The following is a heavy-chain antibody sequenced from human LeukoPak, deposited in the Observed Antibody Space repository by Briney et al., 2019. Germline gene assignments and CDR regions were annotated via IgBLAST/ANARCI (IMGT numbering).Heavy chain of an antibody. CDR2: ISSDGTT. J-gene: IGHJ4*02. CDR3: TRGPW. CDR1: GFTVSRNY. V-gene: IGHV3-66*01. Sequence: GGSLRLSCVASGFTVSRNYMAWVRRAPGKGPEWVSVISSDGTTNNADSVKGRFTISRDNSKKTLYLQMNSLEEEDTAVYYCTRGPWWGQGTLITVSS.